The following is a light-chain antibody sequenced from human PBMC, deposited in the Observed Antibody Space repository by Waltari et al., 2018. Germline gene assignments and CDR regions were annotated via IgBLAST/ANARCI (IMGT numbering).Light chain of an antibody. J-gene: IGLJ1*01. Sequence: QSALTQPPSASGSPGQSVAISCSGTSSAIGASNPVSWYQHHPGKAPKLIIYEVNKRPSGVPDRFSGSKSGNTASLTVSGLQAEDEADYYCSSYAGSNNYVFGPGTKVTVL. CDR2: EVN. CDR3: SSYAGSNNYV. V-gene: IGLV2-8*01. CDR1: SSAIGASNP.